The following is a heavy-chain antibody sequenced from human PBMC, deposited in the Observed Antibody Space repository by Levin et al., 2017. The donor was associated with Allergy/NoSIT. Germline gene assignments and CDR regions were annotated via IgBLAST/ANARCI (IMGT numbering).Heavy chain of an antibody. J-gene: IGHJ6*02. Sequence: GESLKISCAASGFTFSSYAMHWVRQAPGKGLEWVTVIWYDGSNKYYADSVKGRFTISRDNSKNTLYLQMNSLRAEDTAVYFCARGCITSCSTLLGENGMDVWGQGTTVTVSS. D-gene: IGHD2-2*01. CDR3: ARGCITSCSTLLGENGMDV. V-gene: IGHV3-33*01. CDR1: GFTFSSYA. CDR2: IWYDGSNK.